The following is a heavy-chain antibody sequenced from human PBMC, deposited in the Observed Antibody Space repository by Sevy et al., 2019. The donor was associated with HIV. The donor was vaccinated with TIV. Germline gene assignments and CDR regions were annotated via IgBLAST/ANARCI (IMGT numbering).Heavy chain of an antibody. V-gene: IGHV3-74*01. CDR1: GFTFSSYW. J-gene: IGHJ4*02. D-gene: IGHD6-13*01. Sequence: GGSLRLSCAASGFTFSSYWMHWVRQAPGKGLVWVSRVNSDGSSTSYADSVKGRFTISRDNAKNTLYLQMNSLRAEDTAWFYLGRRAAAGTFDYWGQGTLVTVSS. CDR3: GRRAAAGTFDY. CDR2: VNSDGSST.